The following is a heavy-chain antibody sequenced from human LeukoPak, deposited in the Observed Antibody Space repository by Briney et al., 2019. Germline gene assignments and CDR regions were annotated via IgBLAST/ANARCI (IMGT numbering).Heavy chain of an antibody. Sequence: SSVKLSCKASGGTFSSYAISWVRQAPGQGLEWMGGIIPIFGTANYAQKFQGRVTITADESTSTAYMELSSLRSEDTAVYYCARATMRGFLDRFDPWGQGTLVTVSS. CDR3: ARATMRGFLDRFDP. CDR2: IIPIFGTA. J-gene: IGHJ5*02. D-gene: IGHD3-3*01. CDR1: GGTFSSYA. V-gene: IGHV1-69*01.